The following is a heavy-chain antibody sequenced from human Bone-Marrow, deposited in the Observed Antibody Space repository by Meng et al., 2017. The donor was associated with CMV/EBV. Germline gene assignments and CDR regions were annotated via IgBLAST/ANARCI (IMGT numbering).Heavy chain of an antibody. CDR3: AVEMSTVGDY. CDR2: INPNSGGT. V-gene: IGHV1-2*02. Sequence: ASVKVSCKASGYTFTGHYMHWVRQAPGQGLEWMGWINPNSGGTNYAQKFQGRVTMTRDTSISTVYMELNRLRSDDTAVYYCAVEMSTVGDYWGQGPLVTVSS. J-gene: IGHJ4*02. D-gene: IGHD5-24*01. CDR1: GYTFTGHY.